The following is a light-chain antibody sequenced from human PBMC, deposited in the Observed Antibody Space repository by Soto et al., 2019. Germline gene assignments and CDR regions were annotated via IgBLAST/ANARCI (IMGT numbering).Light chain of an antibody. CDR2: GAS. Sequence: EIVMTQSPATLSVSPGERATLSCRASQSVSSNLAWYQRKPGQAPRLLICGASTRATGIPARFSGSGSGTEFTLTISSLQSEDFAVYYCQQYNNWPPWTFGQGTKVEIK. J-gene: IGKJ1*01. CDR1: QSVSSN. CDR3: QQYNNWPPWT. V-gene: IGKV3-15*01.